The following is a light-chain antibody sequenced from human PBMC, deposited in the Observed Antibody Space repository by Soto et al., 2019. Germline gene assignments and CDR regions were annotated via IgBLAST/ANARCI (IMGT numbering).Light chain of an antibody. V-gene: IGKV1-5*01. CDR3: QQYNSYPWT. Sequence: DIQMTQSPSTLSASVGDSVTITCRASQSISSWLAWYQQKPGKASKLLIYDAPSLESGVPSRFGGSGSGTEFTLTITSLQPDDFATYYCQQYNSYPWTFGQGTKLDI. CDR2: DAP. J-gene: IGKJ1*01. CDR1: QSISSW.